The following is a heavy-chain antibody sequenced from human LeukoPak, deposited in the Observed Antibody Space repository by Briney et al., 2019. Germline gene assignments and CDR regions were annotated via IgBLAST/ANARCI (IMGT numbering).Heavy chain of an antibody. V-gene: IGHV3-30*18. J-gene: IGHJ5*02. CDR1: GFTFSSYG. Sequence: PGRSLRLSCAASGFTFSSYGMHWVRQAPGKGLEWEAVISYDGSNKYYADSVKGRFTISRDNSKNTLYLQMNSLRAEDTAVYYCAKGLAAAANWFDPWGQGTLVTVSS. CDR3: AKGLAAAANWFDP. D-gene: IGHD6-13*01. CDR2: ISYDGSNK.